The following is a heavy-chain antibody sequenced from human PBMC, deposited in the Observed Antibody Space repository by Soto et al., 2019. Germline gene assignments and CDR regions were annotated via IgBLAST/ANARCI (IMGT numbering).Heavy chain of an antibody. D-gene: IGHD6-6*01. V-gene: IGHV3-13*01. CDR3: ARETSIAAPGAFDI. CDR2: IGTAGDT. J-gene: IGHJ3*02. CDR1: GFTFSSYD. Sequence: EVQLVESGGGLVQPGGSLRLSCGASGFTFSSYDMHWVRQATGKGLEWVSAIGTAGDTYYPGSVKGRFTISRENAKNSLYLQMNSLRAGDTAVYYCARETSIAAPGAFDIWGQGTMVTVSS.